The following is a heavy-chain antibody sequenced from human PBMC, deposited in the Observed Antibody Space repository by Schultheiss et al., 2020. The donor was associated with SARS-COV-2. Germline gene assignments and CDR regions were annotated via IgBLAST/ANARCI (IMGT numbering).Heavy chain of an antibody. CDR2: IFYSGNT. CDR1: GYSISSGYY. D-gene: IGHD5-24*01. V-gene: IGHV4-38-2*01. J-gene: IGHJ4*02. CDR3: ASRRDGYNLFDY. Sequence: SQTLSLTCAVSGYSISSGYYWGWIRQPPGKGLEWIGSIFYSGNTYYNPSLKSRVTISVDTSKNQFSLKLSSLTAADRAVYYCASRRDGYNLFDYWGQGTLVTVSS.